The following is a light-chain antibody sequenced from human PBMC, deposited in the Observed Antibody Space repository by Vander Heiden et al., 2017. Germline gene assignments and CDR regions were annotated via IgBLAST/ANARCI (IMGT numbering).Light chain of an antibody. J-gene: IGKJ2*01. V-gene: IGKV1-33*01. CDR2: DAS. Sequence: DIQMTQSPSSLSASVGDRVTITCQASQDISNYLNWYQQKPGKAPKLLIYDASNLETGVPSRFSGSGSGTDFTFTISSLQPEDVATYYCQQDYNLPSTFGQGTKMEMK. CDR1: QDISNY. CDR3: QQDYNLPST.